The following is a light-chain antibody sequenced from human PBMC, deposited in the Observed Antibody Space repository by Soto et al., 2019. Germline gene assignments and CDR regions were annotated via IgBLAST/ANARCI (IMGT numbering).Light chain of an antibody. V-gene: IGKV3-15*01. CDR1: QSVNAN. CDR3: QQYNTWLWT. CDR2: GAS. Sequence: EVVMTQSPATLSVSPGERATLSCRASQSVNANLAWYQQKPGQAPRLLIHGASNRATGIPARFSGSGFGTEFILAIRRLQSEDFAGYYCQQYNTWLWTVGQGTKVEI. J-gene: IGKJ1*01.